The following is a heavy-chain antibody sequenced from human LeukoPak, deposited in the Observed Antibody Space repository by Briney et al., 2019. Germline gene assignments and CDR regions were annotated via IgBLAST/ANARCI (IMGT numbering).Heavy chain of an antibody. Sequence: SQTLSLTCADSGGSISSGTHYWNWIRQHPGQGLEWIGHIYNTGSAYYNPSLMSRVSISIDTSENQFSLKLSSVTAADTAVYYCASTHCASPSCYSYYYSGLDVWGQGTTVIVSS. V-gene: IGHV4-31*11. CDR2: IYNTGSA. D-gene: IGHD2-2*01. CDR3: ASTHCASPSCYSYYYSGLDV. CDR1: GGSISSGTHY. J-gene: IGHJ6*02.